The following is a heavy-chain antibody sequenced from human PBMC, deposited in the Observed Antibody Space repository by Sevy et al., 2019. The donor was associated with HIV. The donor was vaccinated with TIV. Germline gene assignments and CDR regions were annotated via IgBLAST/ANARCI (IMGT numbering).Heavy chain of an antibody. J-gene: IGHJ4*02. Sequence: GGSLRLSCAASGFTFSSYAMHWVRQAPGKGLEWVAVISYDGSNKYYADSVKGRFTISRDNSKKTLYLQMNSLRAEDTAVYYCARDRRVSVAGRCINYWGQGTLVTVSS. CDR1: GFTFSSYA. D-gene: IGHD6-19*01. CDR2: ISYDGSNK. V-gene: IGHV3-30-3*01. CDR3: ARDRRVSVAGRCINY.